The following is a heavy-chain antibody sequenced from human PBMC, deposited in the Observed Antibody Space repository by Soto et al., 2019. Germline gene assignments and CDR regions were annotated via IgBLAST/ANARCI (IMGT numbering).Heavy chain of an antibody. CDR2: MNPNSGNT. V-gene: IGHV1-8*01. D-gene: IGHD2-2*02. Sequence: ASVKVSCKASGYTFTSYDTNWVRQATGQGLEWMGWMNPNSGNTGYAQKFQGRVTMTRNTSISKAYMELRSLRSEDTAVYYCERRRRKLGYCSSTSCYIMDVFGQGTTVTVSS. CDR3: ERRRRKLGYCSSTSCYIMDV. J-gene: IGHJ6*02. CDR1: GYTFTSYD.